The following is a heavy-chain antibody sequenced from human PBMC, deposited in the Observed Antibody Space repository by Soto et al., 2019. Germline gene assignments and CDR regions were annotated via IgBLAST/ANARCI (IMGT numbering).Heavy chain of an antibody. CDR3: ARDKTTGLFDY. J-gene: IGHJ4*02. V-gene: IGHV4-34*01. CDR2: INHSGST. Sequence: QVQLQQWGAGLLKPSETLSLTCAVYGGSFSGYYWTWIRQPPGTGLEWIGEINHSGSTNYNPSLKTRVTISVHTSKNQSSLQLTSVTAADAAVYSCARDKTTGLFDYWGQGTLVTVSS. D-gene: IGHD1-7*01. CDR1: GGSFSGYY.